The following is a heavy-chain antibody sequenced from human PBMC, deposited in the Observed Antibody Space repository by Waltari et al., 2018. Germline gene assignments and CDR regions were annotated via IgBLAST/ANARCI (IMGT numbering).Heavy chain of an antibody. Sequence: QVQLQESGPGLVKPSETLSLTCTVSGGSIDSSHNYWGWICQPPGKGLDWIGSRYYSGTTNYNPSLKCRVTISLDTSKNQFSLNLSSVTAADTAVYYCVQLPGYWGQGTLVTVSS. CDR2: RYYSGTT. V-gene: IGHV4-39*01. CDR1: GGSIDSSHNY. CDR3: VQLPGY. D-gene: IGHD2-15*01. J-gene: IGHJ4*02.